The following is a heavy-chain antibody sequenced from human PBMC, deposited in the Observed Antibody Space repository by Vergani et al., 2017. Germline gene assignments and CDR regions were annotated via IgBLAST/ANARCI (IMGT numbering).Heavy chain of an antibody. Sequence: EVQLLESGGGLVHLGGSLRLSCAASGFTFSTYALTWVRQAPGKGLEWVSFISGSGGGTYYADSVKGRFTISRDNSKNTLYLQMNSLRAEDTAVYYCAREGTTVTTEAFYYYYYMDVWGKGTTVTVSS. D-gene: IGHD4-11*01. V-gene: IGHV3-23*01. CDR3: AREGTTVTTEAFYYYYYMDV. CDR1: GFTFSTYA. J-gene: IGHJ6*03. CDR2: ISGSGGGT.